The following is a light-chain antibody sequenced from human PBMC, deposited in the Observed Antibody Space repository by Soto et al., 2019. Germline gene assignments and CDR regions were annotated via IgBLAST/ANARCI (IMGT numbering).Light chain of an antibody. CDR3: QQYTSYSSYT. CDR2: DAS. J-gene: IGKJ2*01. V-gene: IGKV1-5*01. CDR1: QSIRTW. Sequence: DIQMTQSPFTLSASVVDRVTITCRASQSIRTWLAWYQQRPGRAPKLLIYDASTLEAGVPSRFSGSGSGTEFTLTISNLQPDDFATYYCQQYTSYSSYTFGQGTKVDIK.